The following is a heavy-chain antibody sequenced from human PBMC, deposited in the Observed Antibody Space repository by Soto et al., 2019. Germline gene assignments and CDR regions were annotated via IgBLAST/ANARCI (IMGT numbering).Heavy chain of an antibody. J-gene: IGHJ6*03. Sequence: QVQLQESGPGLVKPSETLSLTCTVSGGSISSYYWSWIRQPPGKGLEWIGYIYYSGSTNYNPSLKSRLTIQVDTSKNPFSLKLSSVTAADTAVYYGARSSSLTGYYIYHYNMDVWGKGTTVTASS. CDR3: ARSSSLTGYYIYHYNMDV. CDR1: GGSISSYY. CDR2: IYYSGST. V-gene: IGHV4-59*01. D-gene: IGHD3-9*01.